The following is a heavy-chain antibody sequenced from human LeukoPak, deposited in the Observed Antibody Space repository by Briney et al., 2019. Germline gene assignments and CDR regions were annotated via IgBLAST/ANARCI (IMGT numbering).Heavy chain of an antibody. CDR3: ARLGLEVGGPNWFDP. V-gene: IGHV3-48*04. CDR1: GFTFSSYS. D-gene: IGHD1-1*01. CDR2: ISSGSSTI. Sequence: GGSLRLSCAPSGFTFSSYSMNWVRQAPGKGLEWVSYISSGSSTIYYADSVKGRFTISRDNAKNSLYLQMNSLRVEDTAVYYCARLGLEVGGPNWFDPWGQGTLVTVSS. J-gene: IGHJ5*02.